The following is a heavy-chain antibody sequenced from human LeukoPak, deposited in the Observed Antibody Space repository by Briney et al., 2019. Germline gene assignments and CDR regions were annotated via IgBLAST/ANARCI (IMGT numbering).Heavy chain of an antibody. CDR2: IIPIFGTA. CDR3: ASVTTVTTKGHGAFDV. CDR1: GGTFSSYA. V-gene: IGHV1-69*13. D-gene: IGHD4-17*01. J-gene: IGHJ3*01. Sequence: SVKVSCKASGGTFSSYAISWVRQAPGQGLEWMGGIIPIFGTANYAQKFQGRVTITADESTSTAYMELSSLRSEDTAVYYCASVTTVTTKGHGAFDVWGQGTMVTVSS.